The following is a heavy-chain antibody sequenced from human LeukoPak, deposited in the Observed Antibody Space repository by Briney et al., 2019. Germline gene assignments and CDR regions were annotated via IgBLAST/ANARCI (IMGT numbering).Heavy chain of an antibody. V-gene: IGHV4-39*07. D-gene: IGHD3-10*01. J-gene: IGHJ4*02. CDR3: ARPRLLYGSGPILV. Sequence: SETLSLTCTVSGGSISSSNYYWGWIRQPPGKGLEWIGSIYYSGNTYYNPSLKSRVTISLDTSKNQFSLNLTSVTAADTAVYYCARPRLLYGSGPILVWGQGNLVTVSS. CDR1: GGSISSSNYY. CDR2: IYYSGNT.